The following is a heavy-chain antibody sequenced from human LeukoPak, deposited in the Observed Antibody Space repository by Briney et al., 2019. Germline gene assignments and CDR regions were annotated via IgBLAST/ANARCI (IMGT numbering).Heavy chain of an antibody. J-gene: IGHJ3*02. D-gene: IGHD3-9*01. V-gene: IGHV3-7*01. CDR1: GFTFSSYW. CDR3: ARDHVYYDILTGLDAFDI. Sequence: PGGSLRLSCAASGFTFSSYWMSWVRQAPGKGLEWVASIKQDGSEKYYVDSVKGRFTISRDNAKNSLYLQMNSLRAEDTAVYYCARDHVYYDILTGLDAFDIWGQGTMVTVSS. CDR2: IKQDGSEK.